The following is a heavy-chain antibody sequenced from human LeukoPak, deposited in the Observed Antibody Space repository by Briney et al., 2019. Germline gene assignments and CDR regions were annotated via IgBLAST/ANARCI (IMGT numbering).Heavy chain of an antibody. CDR3: TGYISGFPC. V-gene: IGHV3-53*01. J-gene: IGHJ6*04. CDR1: GFTVSSNY. Sequence: PGGSLRLSCAASGFTVSSNYMTWVRQAPGKGLEWVSIFYGGETTYYADSVKGRFTISRDNSKNTLYLQMNSLRAEDTAVYYCTGYISGFPCWGKGTTVTVSS. CDR2: FYGGETT. D-gene: IGHD5-18*01.